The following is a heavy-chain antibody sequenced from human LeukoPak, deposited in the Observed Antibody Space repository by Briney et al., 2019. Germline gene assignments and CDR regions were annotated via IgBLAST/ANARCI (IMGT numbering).Heavy chain of an antibody. CDR3: ARYLWFGEFPYYYYYMDV. V-gene: IGHV1-8*01. CDR2: MNPNSGNT. J-gene: IGHJ6*03. D-gene: IGHD3-10*01. Sequence: ASVKVSCKASGYTFTSYDINWVRQATGQGLEWMGWMNPNSGNTGYAQKFQGRVTMTRNTSISTAYMELSSLRSEDTAVYYCARYLWFGEFPYYYYYMDVWGKGTTVTISS. CDR1: GYTFTSYD.